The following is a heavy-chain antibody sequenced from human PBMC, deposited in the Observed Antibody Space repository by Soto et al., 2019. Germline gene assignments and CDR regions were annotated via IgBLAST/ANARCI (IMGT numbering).Heavy chain of an antibody. CDR1: GSTFSDHY. D-gene: IGHD1-26*01. CDR3: ARPHHSGSPX. CDR2: TRNKANSYTT. V-gene: IGHV3-72*01. Sequence: WGSLRLSCAASGSTFSDHYMDWVRQAPGKGLEWVFRTRNKANSYTTEYAASVKGRFTMSRYDSKNSLYLQMNSLKTEETAVYYCARPHHSGSPXWGQGTLLTVSX. J-gene: IGHJ4*02.